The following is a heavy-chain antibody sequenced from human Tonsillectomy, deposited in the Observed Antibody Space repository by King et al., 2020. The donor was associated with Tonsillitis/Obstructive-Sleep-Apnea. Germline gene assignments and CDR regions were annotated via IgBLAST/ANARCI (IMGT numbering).Heavy chain of an antibody. J-gene: IGHJ4*02. CDR3: ARDHSYYDSTGYPDY. CDR1: GYTFINYG. CDR2: ISVYNGKT. D-gene: IGHD3-22*01. Sequence: HVQLVESGAEVKKPGASVKVSCTASGYTFINYGISWVRQAPGQGLEWMGWISVYNGKTNYAQKLQGRVTMTTDISTSTAYMELRSLRSDDTAVYYCARDHSYYDSTGYPDYWGQGTLVTVSS. V-gene: IGHV1-18*01.